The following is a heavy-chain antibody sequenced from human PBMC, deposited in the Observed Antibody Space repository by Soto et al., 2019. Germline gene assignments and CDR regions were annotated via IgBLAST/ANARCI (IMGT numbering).Heavy chain of an antibody. J-gene: IGHJ5*02. CDR2: ISGSGGST. CDR3: AKGSGSSWPRNWFDP. D-gene: IGHD6-13*01. V-gene: IGHV3-23*01. CDR1: GFTFSSYA. Sequence: LSCAASGFTFSSYAMSWVRQAPWKGLEWVSAISGSGGSTYYADSVKGRFTISRDNSNNTLYVQMNSLRADDTAVYYCAKGSGSSWPRNWFDPWGQGTLVTVSS.